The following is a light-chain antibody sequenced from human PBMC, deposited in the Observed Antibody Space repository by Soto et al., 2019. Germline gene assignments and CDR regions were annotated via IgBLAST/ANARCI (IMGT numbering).Light chain of an antibody. Sequence: DIQLTQSPSSVSASVGDRVTITCRASQSISSWLAWYQQKPGKAPKLLIYAASRLHSGVPSRFSGRGSGTDFTLTISSLQPEDFSTYFCLQHNTYPLTFGGGTRVEV. CDR2: AAS. V-gene: IGKV1D-12*01. CDR3: LQHNTYPLT. J-gene: IGKJ4*01. CDR1: QSISSW.